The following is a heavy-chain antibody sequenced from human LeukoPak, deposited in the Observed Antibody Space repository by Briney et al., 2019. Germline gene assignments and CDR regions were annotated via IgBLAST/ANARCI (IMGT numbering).Heavy chain of an antibody. J-gene: IGHJ5*02. CDR2: INHSGST. CDR1: GGSFSGYY. CDR3: ARGRVVPAAIPGVNWFDP. V-gene: IGHV4-34*01. Sequence: SETLSLTCAVYGGSFSGYYWSWIRQPPGKGLEWIGEINHSGSTNYNPSLKSRVTISVDTSKNQSSLKLSSVTAADTAVYYCARGRVVPAAIPGVNWFDPWGQGTLVTVSS. D-gene: IGHD2-2*02.